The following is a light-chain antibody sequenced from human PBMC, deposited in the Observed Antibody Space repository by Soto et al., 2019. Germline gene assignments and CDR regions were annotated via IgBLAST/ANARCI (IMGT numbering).Light chain of an antibody. CDR1: SSNVGSYKL. V-gene: IGLV2-14*02. J-gene: IGLJ1*01. Sequence: QSALTQPASVSGSPGQSITISCTGTSSNVGSYKLVSWYQQHPGKAPKLMIFEVNKRPSGVSNRFSGSKSGNTASLTISGLQGEDEADYYCSAYTVSRTYVFGTGTKVTVL. CDR2: EVN. CDR3: SAYTVSRTYV.